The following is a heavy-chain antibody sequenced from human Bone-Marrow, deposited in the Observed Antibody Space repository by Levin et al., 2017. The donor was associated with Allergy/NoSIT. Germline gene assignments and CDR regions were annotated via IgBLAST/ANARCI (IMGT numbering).Heavy chain of an antibody. CDR3: AREYPSSDY. CDR2: ISSSSSTI. Sequence: GESLKISCAASGFTFSSYSMNWVRQAPGKGLEWVSYISSSSSTIYYTDSVKGRFTISRDNAKGSLYLQMNSLRAEDTAVYYCAREYPSSDYWGQGTLVTVSS. V-gene: IGHV3-48*01. CDR1: GFTFSSYS. D-gene: IGHD2-2*01. J-gene: IGHJ4*02.